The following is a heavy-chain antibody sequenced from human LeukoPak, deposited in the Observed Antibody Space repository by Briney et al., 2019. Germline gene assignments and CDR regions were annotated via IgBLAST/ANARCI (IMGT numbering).Heavy chain of an antibody. CDR1: GYSISSGYY. D-gene: IGHD6-19*01. V-gene: IGHV4-38-2*02. J-gene: IGHJ4*02. CDR3: ARDVIAVASRYFDY. Sequence: SETLSLTCTVSGYSISSGYYWGWIRQPPGKGLEWIGSIYHSGSTYYNPSLKSRVTISVDTSKNQFSLKLSSVTAADTAVYYCARDVIAVASRYFDYWGQGTLVTVSS. CDR2: IYHSGST.